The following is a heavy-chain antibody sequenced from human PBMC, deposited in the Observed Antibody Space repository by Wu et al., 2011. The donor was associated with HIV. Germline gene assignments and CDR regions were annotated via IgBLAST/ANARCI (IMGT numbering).Heavy chain of an antibody. J-gene: IGHJ4*02. D-gene: IGHD2-2*02. V-gene: IGHV1-2*02. CDR1: GYTFTGYY. CDR3: ARWLACTSTACYTSTPHFDY. Sequence: QVQLVQSGAEVKKPGASVKVSCETSGYTFTGYYIHWVRQAPGQGLEWMGWINPSTGGTNYARKFQDRVTMTGDTSISTAYMELSRLRSDDTAVYYCARWLACTSTACYTSTPHFDYWGQGTLVTVSS. CDR2: INPSTGGT.